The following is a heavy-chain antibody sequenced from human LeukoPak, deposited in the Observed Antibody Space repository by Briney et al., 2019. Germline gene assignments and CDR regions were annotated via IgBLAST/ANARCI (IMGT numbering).Heavy chain of an antibody. Sequence: RGSLRLSCAASGFTVSSNYFSWVRQAPGKGLEWVSVIYSGGSTYYADSVKGRFTISRDNSKNTLYLQMNSLRAEDTAVYYCARVWGCSSTSCYRVEYYFDYWGQGTLVTVSS. CDR2: IYSGGST. D-gene: IGHD2-2*02. CDR1: GFTVSSNY. CDR3: ARVWGCSSTSCYRVEYYFDY. V-gene: IGHV3-53*01. J-gene: IGHJ4*02.